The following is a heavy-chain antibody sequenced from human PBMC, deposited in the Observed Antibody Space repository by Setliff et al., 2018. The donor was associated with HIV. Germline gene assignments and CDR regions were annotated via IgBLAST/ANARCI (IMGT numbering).Heavy chain of an antibody. D-gene: IGHD3-22*01. CDR2: IYIYNSGST. CDR1: GGSISSGRYY. CDR3: ARGRSRYYYDGSGYYVDY. V-gene: IGHV4-61*01. J-gene: IGHJ4*02. Sequence: KPSETLSLTCTVSGGSISSGRYYWGWIRQPPGKGLEWIGYIYIYNSGSTNYNPSLTSRVTLSVATSRNQLSLKLSSVTAADTAVYYCARGRSRYYYDGSGYYVDYWGQGTLVTVS.